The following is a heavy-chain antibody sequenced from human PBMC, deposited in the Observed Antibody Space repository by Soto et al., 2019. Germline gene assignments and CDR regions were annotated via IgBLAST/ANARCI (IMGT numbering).Heavy chain of an antibody. CDR2: INPDNGNT. CDR1: GYTFTRYT. D-gene: IGHD6-6*01. J-gene: IGHJ4*02. CDR3: AKAEDRGSSPFDY. V-gene: IGHV1-3*01. Sequence: ASVKVSCKASGYTFTRYTMNWVRQAPGQRLEWMGWINPDNGNTKSSQKFQDRVIITRDTSASTAYMDLNSLRAEDTAVYYCAKAEDRGSSPFDYWGQGTLVTVSS.